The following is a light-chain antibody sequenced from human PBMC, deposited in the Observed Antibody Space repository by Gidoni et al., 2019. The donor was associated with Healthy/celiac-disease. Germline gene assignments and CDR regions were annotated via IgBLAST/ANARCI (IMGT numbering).Light chain of an antibody. CDR1: PSVSSY. Sequence: EIVLTQSLATLSLSPGERATLSCRASPSVSSYLAWYQQKPGQAPRLLLYDASNRATGIPARFSGSGSGTDFTLTISSLEPEDFAVYYCQQRSNWPPIFTFGPGTKVDIK. CDR3: QQRSNWPPIFT. V-gene: IGKV3-11*01. CDR2: DAS. J-gene: IGKJ3*01.